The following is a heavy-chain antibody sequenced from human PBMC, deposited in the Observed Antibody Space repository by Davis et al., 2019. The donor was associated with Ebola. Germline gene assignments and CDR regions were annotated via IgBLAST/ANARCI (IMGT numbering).Heavy chain of an antibody. CDR2: INPNSGGT. Sequence: ASVKVSCKASGYTFTGYYMHWVRQAPGQGLEWMGWINPNSGGTNYAQKFQGWVTMTRDTSINTAYMELSRLRSDDTAVYYYARVGTVVTSFDYWGQGTLVTVSS. J-gene: IGHJ4*02. D-gene: IGHD4-23*01. CDR3: ARVGTVVTSFDY. CDR1: GYTFTGYY. V-gene: IGHV1-2*04.